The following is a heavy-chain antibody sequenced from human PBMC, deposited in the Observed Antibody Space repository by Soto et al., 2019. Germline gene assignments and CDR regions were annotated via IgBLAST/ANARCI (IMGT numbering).Heavy chain of an antibody. J-gene: IGHJ4*02. Sequence: SLGLSCASSGFTFGHYAMQWVRHARGKGLELVSAISWNSGSIDYADSVKGRFTISRDNAKNSLYLQMNSLRAEDTALYYCAKSHTTSGWYVTTDYWGQGTRVTVSS. CDR3: AKSHTTSGWYVTTDY. V-gene: IGHV3-9*01. D-gene: IGHD6-19*01. CDR2: ISWNSGSI. CDR1: GFTFGHYA.